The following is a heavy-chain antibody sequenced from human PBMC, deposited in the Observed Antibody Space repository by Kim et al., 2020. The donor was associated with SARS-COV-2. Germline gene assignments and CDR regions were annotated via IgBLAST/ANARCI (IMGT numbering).Heavy chain of an antibody. D-gene: IGHD6-13*01. J-gene: IGHJ4*02. CDR2: ISSSSSYI. CDR3: ARDPIPGYSSSWYSIDY. V-gene: IGHV3-21*01. CDR1: GFTFSSYS. Sequence: GGSLRLSCAASGFTFSSYSMNWVRQAPGKGLEWVSSISSSSSYIYYADSVKGRFTISRDNAKNSLYLQMNSLRAEDTAVYYCARDPIPGYSSSWYSIDYWGQGTLVTVSS.